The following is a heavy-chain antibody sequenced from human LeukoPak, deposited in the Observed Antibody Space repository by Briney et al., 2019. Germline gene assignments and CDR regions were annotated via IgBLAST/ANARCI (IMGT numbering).Heavy chain of an antibody. Sequence: GGSLRLSCAASGFTFSSYWMSWVRQAPGKGLEWVANIKQDGSEKYYVDSVKGRFTISRDNSKNTLYLQMNSLRAEDTAVYYCAKEGVTALRWFDPWGQGTLVTVSS. CDR3: AKEGVTALRWFDP. V-gene: IGHV3-7*03. D-gene: IGHD2-21*02. J-gene: IGHJ5*02. CDR2: IKQDGSEK. CDR1: GFTFSSYW.